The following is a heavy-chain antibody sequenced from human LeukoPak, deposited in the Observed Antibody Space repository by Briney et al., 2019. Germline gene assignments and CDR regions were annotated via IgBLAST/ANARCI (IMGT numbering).Heavy chain of an antibody. V-gene: IGHV4-59*01. D-gene: IGHD3-10*01. CDR2: MRYSGNS. J-gene: IGHJ5*01. CDR3: ARGGYYGSGGDFDC. Sequence: SETLSLTCTGSGFTISSYYWSWIRQPPGKGLEWIGFMRYSGNSDCNPSLKSRVTISVDTSKNQFSLRLTSVTAADTAVYYCARGGYYGSGGDFDCWGQGTLVTVSS. CDR1: GFTISSYY.